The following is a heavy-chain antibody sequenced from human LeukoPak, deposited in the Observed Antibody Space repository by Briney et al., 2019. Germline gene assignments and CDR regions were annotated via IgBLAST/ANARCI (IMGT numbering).Heavy chain of an antibody. D-gene: IGHD3-22*01. CDR3: ARIPYSRTDSSGYYSVFYYFDY. Sequence: GGSLRLSCAASGFTFSRYWMSWVRQAPGKGLEWVANIKQDGSEKYYVDSVKGRFDIARDNAKNALYLQVNSLRAEDTAVYYCARIPYSRTDSSGYYSVFYYFDYWGQGTLVTVSS. CDR2: IKQDGSEK. CDR1: GFTFSRYW. V-gene: IGHV3-7*01. J-gene: IGHJ4*02.